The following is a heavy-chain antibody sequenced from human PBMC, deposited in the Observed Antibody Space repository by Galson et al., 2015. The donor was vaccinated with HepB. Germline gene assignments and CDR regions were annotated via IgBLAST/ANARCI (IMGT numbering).Heavy chain of an antibody. CDR2: MNPNSGNT. J-gene: IGHJ4*02. D-gene: IGHD3-3*01. CDR3: ARRRYDFWSGYYLPDY. V-gene: IGHV1-8*01. Sequence: SVKVSCKASGYTFTSYDINWVRQATGQGLEWMGWMNPNSGNTGYAQKFQGRVTMTRNTSISTAYMELSSLRSEDTAVYYCARRRYDFWSGYYLPDYWGQGTLVTVS. CDR1: GYTFTSYD.